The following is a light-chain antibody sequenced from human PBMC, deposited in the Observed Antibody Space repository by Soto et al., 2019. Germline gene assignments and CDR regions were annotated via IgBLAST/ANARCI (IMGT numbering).Light chain of an antibody. CDR1: SSDIGAYNR. Sequence: PSVSGSPGQSVAISCTGTSSDIGAYNRVSWYQQPPGTAPKLMIYDVNNRPSGVPDRFSGSKSGNTASLTISGLQADDEADYYCSSFTSSNTYVFGTGTKVTVL. V-gene: IGLV2-18*02. J-gene: IGLJ1*01. CDR3: SSFTSSNTYV. CDR2: DVN.